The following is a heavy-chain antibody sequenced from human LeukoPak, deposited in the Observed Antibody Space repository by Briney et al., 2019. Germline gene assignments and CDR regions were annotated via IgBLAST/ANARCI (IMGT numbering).Heavy chain of an antibody. CDR1: GYTFTIYD. Sequence: ASVKVSCKASGYTFTIYDINWVRQAPGQGLEWMGWMNPNSGNTGYAQKFQGRVTMTRNTSISTAYMELSSLRSEDTAVYYCARGRLGGSGSYSDYWGQGTLVTVSS. CDR3: ARGRLGGSGSYSDY. D-gene: IGHD3-10*01. CDR2: MNPNSGNT. J-gene: IGHJ4*02. V-gene: IGHV1-8*01.